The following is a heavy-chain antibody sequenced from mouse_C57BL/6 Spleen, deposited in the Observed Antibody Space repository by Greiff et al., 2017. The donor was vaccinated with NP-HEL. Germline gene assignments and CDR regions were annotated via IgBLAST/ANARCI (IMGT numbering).Heavy chain of an antibody. Sequence: VQLQQPGAELVRPGTSVKLSCKASGYTFTSYWMHWVKQRPGQGLEWIGVIDPSDSYTNYNQKFKGKATLTVDTSSSTAYMQLSSLTSEDSAVYYCARNDWDLGDDYWGQGTTLTVSS. CDR2: IDPSDSYT. CDR1: GYTFTSYW. CDR3: ARNDWDLGDDY. D-gene: IGHD4-1*01. V-gene: IGHV1-59*01. J-gene: IGHJ2*01.